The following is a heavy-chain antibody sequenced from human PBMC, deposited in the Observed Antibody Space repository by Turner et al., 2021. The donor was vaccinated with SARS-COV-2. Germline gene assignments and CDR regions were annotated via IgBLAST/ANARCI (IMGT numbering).Heavy chain of an antibody. CDR2: VSARGGNT. D-gene: IGHD6-19*01. CDR3: AKGTIAVPGTFDY. Sequence: EVQLLESGGGLVQPGGSLSLPCVAAGFTFRNYSMTWVRLAPGRGLKWVSTVSARGGNTYYADSLKGRFTISRDNSENAVFLQVNSLRAKDTAVYYCAKGTIAVPGTFDYWGQGSLVTVSS. CDR1: GFTFRNYS. V-gene: IGHV3-23*01. J-gene: IGHJ4*02.